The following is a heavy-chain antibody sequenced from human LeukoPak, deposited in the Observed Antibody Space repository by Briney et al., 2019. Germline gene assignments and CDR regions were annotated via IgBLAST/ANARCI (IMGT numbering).Heavy chain of an antibody. CDR1: GFTFSSYA. D-gene: IGHD1/OR15-1a*01. V-gene: IGHV3-30-3*01. CDR2: ISYDGSNK. Sequence: GGSLRLSCAASGFTFSSYAMHWVRQAPGKGLEWVAVISYDGSNKYYADSVKGRFTISRDNSKNTLYLQMNSLRAEDTAVYYSARDKRGPNNPEIYYYYYGMDVWGQGTTVTVSS. J-gene: IGHJ6*02. CDR3: ARDKRGPNNPEIYYYYYGMDV.